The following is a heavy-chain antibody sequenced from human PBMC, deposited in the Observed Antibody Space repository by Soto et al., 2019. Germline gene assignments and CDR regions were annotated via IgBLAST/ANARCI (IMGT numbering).Heavy chain of an antibody. CDR1: GVTVSSNY. Sequence: EVQLVESGGGLIEPGGSLRLSGAASGVTVSSNYMSWVREAPGKGLEWVSVIYSGGSTYYADSVKGRFPISRDNSKNTLYLQMNSLRAEDTAVYYCARHGYNYGGVYFDYWGQGTLVTVSS. CDR3: ARHGYNYGGVYFDY. V-gene: IGHV3-66*04. CDR2: IYSGGST. D-gene: IGHD5-18*01. J-gene: IGHJ4*02.